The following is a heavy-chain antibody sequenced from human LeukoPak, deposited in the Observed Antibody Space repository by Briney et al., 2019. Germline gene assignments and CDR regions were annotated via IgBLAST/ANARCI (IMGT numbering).Heavy chain of an antibody. Sequence: PGGSLRLSCAASGFTFSDYYMSWLRQAPGKGLEWVSYISSSSSYTNYADSVKGRFTVSRDDAQNSRYLQMNSLRVEDTAVYYCAREKGNHWAQGTLVSVSS. CDR3: AREKGNH. CDR2: ISSSSSYT. V-gene: IGHV3-11*05. J-gene: IGHJ5*02. D-gene: IGHD6-13*01. CDR1: GFTFSDYY.